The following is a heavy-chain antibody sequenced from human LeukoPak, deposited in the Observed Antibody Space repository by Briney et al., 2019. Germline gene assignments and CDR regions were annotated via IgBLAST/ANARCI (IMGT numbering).Heavy chain of an antibody. V-gene: IGHV1-46*01. CDR2: INPSGGST. D-gene: IGHD4-17*01. Sequence: ASVKVSCKASGYTFTNYHMNWVRQAPGQGLEWMGIINPSGGSTTNAQKFQGRVIMARDMSTSTVYMELSSLRSEDTAVYFCARYGHSPFFDYWGQGTLVIVSS. CDR3: ARYGHSPFFDY. CDR1: GYTFTNYH. J-gene: IGHJ4*02.